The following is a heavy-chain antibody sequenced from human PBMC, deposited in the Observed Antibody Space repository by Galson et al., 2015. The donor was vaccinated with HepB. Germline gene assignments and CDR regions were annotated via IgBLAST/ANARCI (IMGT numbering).Heavy chain of an antibody. D-gene: IGHD3-3*01. V-gene: IGHV5-10-1*01. CDR3: ARLGGNDFWSGPFYGMDV. CDR2: IDPSDSYT. J-gene: IGHJ6*02. CDR1: GYSFTSYW. Sequence: QSGAEVKKPGESLRISCKGSGYSFTSYWISWVRQMPGKGLEWMGRIDPSDSYTNYSPSFQGHVTISADKSISTAYLQWSSLKASDTAMYYCARLGGNDFWSGPFYGMDVWGQGTTVTVSS.